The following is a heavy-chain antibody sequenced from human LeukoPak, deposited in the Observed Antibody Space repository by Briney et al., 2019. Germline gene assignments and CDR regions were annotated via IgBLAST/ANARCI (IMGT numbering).Heavy chain of an antibody. CDR2: IIPIFGTA. D-gene: IGHD6-6*01. CDR1: GGTFSSYA. J-gene: IGHJ4*02. CDR3: ARGILEYSSSSSSDY. Sequence: SVKVSCKASGGTFSSYAISWVRQAPGQGLEWMGGIIPIFGTANYAQKFQGRVTITADESTSTAYIELSSLRSEDTAVYYCARGILEYSSSSSSDYWGQGTLVTVSS. V-gene: IGHV1-69*13.